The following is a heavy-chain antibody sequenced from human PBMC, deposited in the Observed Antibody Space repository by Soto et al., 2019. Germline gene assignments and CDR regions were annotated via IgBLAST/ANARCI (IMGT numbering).Heavy chain of an antibody. Sequence: SETLSLTCTFSGFSISSSTYCWGWIRQPPGRGLEWIGSIYYSRNSGSTYYNPSLKSRVTISVDTSKNQFSLKLSSVTAADTAVYYCARTRTVAYYYGMDVWGQGTTVTVSS. CDR2: IYYSRNSGST. J-gene: IGHJ6*02. CDR1: GFSISSSTYC. D-gene: IGHD4-4*01. V-gene: IGHV4-39*01. CDR3: ARTRTVAYYYGMDV.